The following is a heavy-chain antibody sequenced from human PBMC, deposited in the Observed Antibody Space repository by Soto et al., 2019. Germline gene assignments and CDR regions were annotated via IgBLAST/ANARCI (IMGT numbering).Heavy chain of an antibody. CDR3: ARAAHYRSPFRWFDP. Sequence: PSETLSLTCTASGGSIISGDYYWSWIRQPPGKGLEWIGYIYYSGSTYYNPSLKSRVTISVDTSKNQFSLKLSSVTAADTAVYYCARAAHYRSPFRWFDPWGQGTLVTVSS. J-gene: IGHJ5*02. D-gene: IGHD6-13*01. CDR1: GGSIISGDYY. V-gene: IGHV4-30-4*01. CDR2: IYYSGST.